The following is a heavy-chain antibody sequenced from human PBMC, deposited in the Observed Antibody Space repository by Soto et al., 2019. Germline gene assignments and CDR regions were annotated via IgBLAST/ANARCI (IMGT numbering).Heavy chain of an antibody. V-gene: IGHV4-39*01. CDR3: ARHDWAKPFDY. J-gene: IGHJ4*02. Sequence: QLQLQESGPGLVKPSETLSLTCTVSGGSISSSSYYWGWIRQPPGKGLEWIGSIYYSGSTYYNPSLKGRVTMAVDTSKNQFSLKLSSVTAADTAVYYCARHDWAKPFDYWGQGTLVTVSS. D-gene: IGHD3-9*01. CDR2: IYYSGST. CDR1: GGSISSSSYY.